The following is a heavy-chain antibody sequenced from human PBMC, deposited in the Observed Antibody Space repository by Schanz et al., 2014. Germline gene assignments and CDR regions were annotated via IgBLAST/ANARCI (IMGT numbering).Heavy chain of an antibody. J-gene: IGHJ6*02. CDR2: ISNGGGYI. D-gene: IGHD6-13*01. CDR3: ARGAARDYFAMDV. Sequence: DVQLVESGGGLVKPGGSLRLSCAASGFTFSYYNMNWVRQAPGKGLEWVSSISNGGGYIYYADSVKGRFTISRDTAKNTVFLQMNNLRAEDTAVYYCARGAARDYFAMDVWGQGTTVTVSS. V-gene: IGHV3-21*01. CDR1: GFTFSYYN.